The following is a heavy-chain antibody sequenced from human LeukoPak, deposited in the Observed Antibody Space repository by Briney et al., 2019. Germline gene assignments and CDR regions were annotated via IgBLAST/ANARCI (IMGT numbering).Heavy chain of an antibody. Sequence: AGGSLRLSCAASGFTFSSYGMHWVRQAPGKGLEWVAVISYDGSNKYYADSVKGRFTISRDNSKNTLYLQMNSLGAEDTAVYYCAKDHYYGSGSLPDYWGQGTLVTVSS. CDR3: AKDHYYGSGSLPDY. D-gene: IGHD3-10*01. J-gene: IGHJ4*02. CDR1: GFTFSSYG. CDR2: ISYDGSNK. V-gene: IGHV3-30*18.